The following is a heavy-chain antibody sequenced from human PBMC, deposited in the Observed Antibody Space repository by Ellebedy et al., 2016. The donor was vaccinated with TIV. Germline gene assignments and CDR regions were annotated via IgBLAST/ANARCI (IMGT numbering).Heavy chain of an antibody. V-gene: IGHV5-51*01. CDR3: ARKMATILQPVGFDY. Sequence: GESLKISCKGSGYSFTSYWIGWVRQMPGKGLEWMGIIYPGDSDTRYSPSFQGQVTISADKSISTAYLQWSSLKASDTAMYYCARKMATILQPVGFDYWGQGTLVTVSS. CDR2: IYPGDSDT. CDR1: GYSFTSYW. D-gene: IGHD5-24*01. J-gene: IGHJ4*02.